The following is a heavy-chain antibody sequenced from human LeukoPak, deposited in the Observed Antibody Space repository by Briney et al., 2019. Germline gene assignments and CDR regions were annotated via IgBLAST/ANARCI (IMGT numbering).Heavy chain of an antibody. D-gene: IGHD2-8*01. V-gene: IGHV4-34*01. J-gene: IGHJ4*02. CDR1: GGSFSGYY. Sequence: SETLSLTCAVYGGSFSGYYWSWIRQPPGKGLEWIGEINHSGSTNYNPSLKSRVTISVDTSKNQFSLKLSSVTAADTAVYYCARGVGLYGEVGDCYDYWGQGTLVTVSS. CDR3: ARGVGLYGEVGDCYDY. CDR2: INHSGST.